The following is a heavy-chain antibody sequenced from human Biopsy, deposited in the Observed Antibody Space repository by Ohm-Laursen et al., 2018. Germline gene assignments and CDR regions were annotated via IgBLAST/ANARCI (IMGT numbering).Heavy chain of an antibody. CDR2: FGPENGKT. Sequence: SVKVSRKVSGYAFTEFCMHWVRQAPGKGLEWMGCFGPENGKTIYAQKFQGRVTMTEDTSTDTPYMELSSLRSEDTAVYYCAADINVWNVNYWGQGTQVTVSS. CDR1: GYAFTEFC. D-gene: IGHD1-1*01. J-gene: IGHJ4*02. V-gene: IGHV1-24*01. CDR3: AADINVWNVNY.